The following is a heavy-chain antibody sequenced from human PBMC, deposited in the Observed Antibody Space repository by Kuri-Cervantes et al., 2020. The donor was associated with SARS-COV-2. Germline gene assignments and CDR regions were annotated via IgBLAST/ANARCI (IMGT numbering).Heavy chain of an antibody. Sequence: SCKASGYTFTGYYMHWVRQAPGKGLEWVSYISSSSSTIYYADSVKGRFTISRDNAKNSLYLQMNSLRDEDTAVYYCARDSGSHPHWGQGTLVTVSS. CDR2: ISSSSSTI. V-gene: IGHV3-48*02. J-gene: IGHJ4*02. CDR1: GYTFTGYY. D-gene: IGHD1-26*01. CDR3: ARDSGSHPH.